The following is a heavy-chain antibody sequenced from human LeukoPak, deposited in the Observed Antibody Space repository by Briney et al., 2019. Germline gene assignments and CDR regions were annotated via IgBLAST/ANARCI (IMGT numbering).Heavy chain of an antibody. CDR2: IRSKANSYAT. V-gene: IGHV3-73*01. D-gene: IGHD1-26*01. J-gene: IGHJ4*02. Sequence: GGSLRLSCAASGFTFTGSAMHWVRQASGEGLEWVGRIRSKANSYATVYAASVKGRFTISRDDSKNTAYLQMNSLKTEDTAVYYCTRPPYSGSPDYWGQGTLVTVSS. CDR1: GFTFTGSA. CDR3: TRPPYSGSPDY.